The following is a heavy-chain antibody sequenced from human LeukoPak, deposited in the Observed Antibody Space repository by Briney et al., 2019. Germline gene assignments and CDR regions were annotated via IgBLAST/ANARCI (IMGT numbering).Heavy chain of an antibody. CDR2: IYHSGST. D-gene: IGHD3-16*01. CDR1: SYSINSGYY. Sequence: SYTLSLTCAISSYSINSGYYWGWFRQPPGKGLDWIGSIYHSGSTYYNPSLKSRVTISVDTSKNQFSLKLSSVTAADTAVYYCASPRPGEYYYMDVWGKGTTVTVSS. V-gene: IGHV4-38-2*01. J-gene: IGHJ6*03. CDR3: ASPRPGEYYYMDV.